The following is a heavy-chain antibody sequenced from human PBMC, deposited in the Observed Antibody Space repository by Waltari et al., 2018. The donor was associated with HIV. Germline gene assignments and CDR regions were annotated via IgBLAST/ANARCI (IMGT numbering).Heavy chain of an antibody. D-gene: IGHD3-16*01. V-gene: IGHV4-34*01. CDR2: ATQTGHG. CDR1: GGTFNNYY. J-gene: IGHJ6*02. CDR3: ARGEGIILGDTSTLRIQETSSYYFGLDV. Sequence: QVRLDQWGAGLLRPAETLSLTCAVYGGTFNNYYWTWIRQAPGKGLEWLGEATQTGHGTDNPALKGRLTISVDASKKQVSGKLKSVRAADTAVYYCARGEGIILGDTSTLRIQETSSYYFGLDVWGHGTPVIIS.